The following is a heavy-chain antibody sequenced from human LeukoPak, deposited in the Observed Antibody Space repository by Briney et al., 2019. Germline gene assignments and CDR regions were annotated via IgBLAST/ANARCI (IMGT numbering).Heavy chain of an antibody. CDR2: IYHSGSA. CDR1: GYSISSGYY. Sequence: SETLSLTCAVSGYSISSGYYWGWIRQPPGKGLEWIGSIYHSGSAYYNPSLKSRVTISVDTSKNQFSLKLSSVTAADTAVYYCAIGGYCSSTSCYEGFDPWGQGTLVTVSS. D-gene: IGHD2-2*01. V-gene: IGHV4-38-2*01. J-gene: IGHJ5*02. CDR3: AIGGYCSSTSCYEGFDP.